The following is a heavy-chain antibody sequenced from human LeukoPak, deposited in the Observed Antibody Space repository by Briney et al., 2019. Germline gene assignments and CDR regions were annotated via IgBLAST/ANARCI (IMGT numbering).Heavy chain of an antibody. CDR3: ARGGSYYEFDH. Sequence: SVKVSCTASGGTFSSYAISWVRQAPGQGLEWMGGIIPIFGTANYAQKFQGRVTITRDTSASTAYMELSSLRSEDTAVYYCARGGSYYEFDHWGQGTLVTVSS. CDR1: GGTFSSYA. V-gene: IGHV1-69*05. CDR2: IIPIFGTA. D-gene: IGHD1-26*01. J-gene: IGHJ4*02.